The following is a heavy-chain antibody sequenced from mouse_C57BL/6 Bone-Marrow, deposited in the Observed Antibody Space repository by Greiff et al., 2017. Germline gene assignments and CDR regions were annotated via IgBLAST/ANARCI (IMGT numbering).Heavy chain of an antibody. CDR1: GYTFTSYN. V-gene: IGHV1-12*01. CDR3: ARPMITTMGPYYYAMDY. CDR2: IYPGNGDT. Sequence: SGAELVRPGASVKMSCKASGYTFTSYNMHWVKQTPRQGLEWIGAIYPGNGDTSYNQKFKGKATLTVDKSSSTAYMQLSSLTSEDSAVYFCARPMITTMGPYYYAMDYWGQGTSVTVSS. D-gene: IGHD2-4*01. J-gene: IGHJ4*01.